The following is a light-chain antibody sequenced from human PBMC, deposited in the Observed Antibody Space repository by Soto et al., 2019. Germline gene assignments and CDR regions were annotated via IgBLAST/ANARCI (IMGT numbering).Light chain of an antibody. J-gene: IGKJ4*01. Sequence: EIVLTQSPGTLSLSPGERATLSCRASQNVANNYLAWYQQKPGQAPRFLIYDASSRATGIPDRFSGSGSGTDFTLTISRREPEDFAVYYCEKYGRTPLTFGGGTKVEIK. V-gene: IGKV3-20*01. CDR2: DAS. CDR3: EKYGRTPLT. CDR1: QNVANNY.